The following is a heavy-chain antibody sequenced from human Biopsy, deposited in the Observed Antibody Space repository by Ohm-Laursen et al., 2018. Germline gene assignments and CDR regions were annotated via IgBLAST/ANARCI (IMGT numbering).Heavy chain of an antibody. D-gene: IGHD6-13*01. Sequence: SETLSLTCAVYGGSFNGYVWSWIRKPPGKGLEWIGDITQSGSTNYSPSLKSRVTISVDTAKKKFSLSLRSVTAADTAVYYCARVPLPGIGAAYQGRFLYGMDVWGQGTTVSVSS. V-gene: IGHV4-34*01. J-gene: IGHJ6*02. CDR3: ARVPLPGIGAAYQGRFLYGMDV. CDR2: ITQSGST. CDR1: GGSFNGYV.